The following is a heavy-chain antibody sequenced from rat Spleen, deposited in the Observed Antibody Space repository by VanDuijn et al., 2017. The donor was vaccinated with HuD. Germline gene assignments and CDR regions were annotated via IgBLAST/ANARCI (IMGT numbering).Heavy chain of an antibody. J-gene: IGHJ3*01. Sequence: EVQLVESGGGLVQPGRSLKLSCEASGFTFRNFDMAWVRQAPTKGLEWVASISPCGVTYYRDSVKGRFTVSRENAKSTLYFLIDSLRSEDTATYYCVRQDTSGYSNWFTFWGQGTLVTVSS. CDR1: GFTFRNFD. CDR3: VRQDTSGYSNWFTF. D-gene: IGHD4-3*01. V-gene: IGHV5-25*01. CDR2: ISPCGVT.